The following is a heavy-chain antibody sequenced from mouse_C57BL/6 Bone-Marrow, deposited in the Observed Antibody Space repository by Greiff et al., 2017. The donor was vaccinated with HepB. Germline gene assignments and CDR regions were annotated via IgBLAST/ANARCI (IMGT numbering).Heavy chain of an antibody. Sequence: LQESGAELARPGASVKLSCKASGYTFTSYGISWVKQRTGQGLEWIGEIYPRSGNTYYNEKFKGKATLTADKSSSTAYMELRSLTSEDSAVYFCAREEIYYGNYDYWGQGTTLTVSS. CDR2: IYPRSGNT. CDR1: GYTFTSYG. J-gene: IGHJ2*01. CDR3: AREEIYYGNYDY. D-gene: IGHD2-1*01. V-gene: IGHV1-81*01.